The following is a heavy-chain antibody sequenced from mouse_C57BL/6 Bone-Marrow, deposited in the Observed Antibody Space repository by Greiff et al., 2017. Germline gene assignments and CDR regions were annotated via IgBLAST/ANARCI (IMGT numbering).Heavy chain of an antibody. CDR3: ARSVITTGNFDV. D-gene: IGHD1-1*01. CDR1: GYTFTSYW. CDR2: IHPNSGST. J-gene: IGHJ1*03. V-gene: IGHV1-64*01. Sequence: QVQLQQPGAELVKPGASVKLSCKASGYTFTSYWMHWVKQRPGQGLEWIGMIHPNSGSTNYNEKFKSKATLTVDKSSSTAYMQLSSLTSEDSAVYYCARSVITTGNFDVGGTGTTGTVSS.